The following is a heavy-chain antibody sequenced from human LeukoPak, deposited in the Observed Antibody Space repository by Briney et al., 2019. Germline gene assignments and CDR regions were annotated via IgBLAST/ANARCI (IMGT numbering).Heavy chain of an antibody. J-gene: IGHJ3*02. CDR1: GYTFTSYY. CDR3: ARDRGTTVVTPSAFDI. D-gene: IGHD4-23*01. V-gene: IGHV1-46*01. Sequence: GASVKVSCKASGYTFTSYYMHWVRQAPGQGLEWMGIINPSGGSTSYAQKFQGWVTMTRDTSISTAYMELSRLRSDDTAVYYCARDRGTTVVTPSAFDIWGQGTMVTVSS. CDR2: INPSGGST.